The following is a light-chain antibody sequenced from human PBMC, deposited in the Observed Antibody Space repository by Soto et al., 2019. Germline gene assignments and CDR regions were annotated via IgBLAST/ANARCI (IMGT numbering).Light chain of an antibody. CDR2: EVS. V-gene: IGLV2-14*01. J-gene: IGLJ2*01. Sequence: QSALTQPASVSGSPGQSITISCTGTSNDVGGYNYVSWYQQHPGKAPNLLIYEVSNRPSGVSNRFSGSKSGNTASLAISGLQSEDEADYYCAAWDDSLNGVVFGGGTKLTVL. CDR3: AAWDDSLNGVV. CDR1: SNDVGGYNY.